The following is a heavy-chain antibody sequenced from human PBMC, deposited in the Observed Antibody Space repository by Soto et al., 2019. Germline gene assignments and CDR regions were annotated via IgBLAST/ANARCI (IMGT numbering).Heavy chain of an antibody. CDR1: GGSISSGGYS. CDR3: ARVGVVPAANNYYYYYYMDV. CDR2: IYYSGST. J-gene: IGHJ6*03. D-gene: IGHD2-2*01. Sequence: SETLSLTCAVSGGSISSGGYSWSWIRQPPGKGLEWIGYIYYSGSTYYNPSLKSRVTISVDTSKNQFSLKLSSVTAADTAVYYCARVGVVPAANNYYYYYYMDVWGKGTTVTVSS. V-gene: IGHV4-31*11.